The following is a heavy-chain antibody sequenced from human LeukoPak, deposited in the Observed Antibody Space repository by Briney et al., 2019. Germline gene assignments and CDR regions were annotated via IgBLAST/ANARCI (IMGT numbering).Heavy chain of an antibody. Sequence: GASVKVSCKASGGTFSSYTISWVRQAPGQGLEWMGRIIPILGIANYAQKFQGRVTITADKSTSTAYMELSSLRSADTAVYYCATRIGGNSDWYFDLWGRGTLVTVSS. V-gene: IGHV1-69*02. J-gene: IGHJ2*01. D-gene: IGHD4-23*01. CDR2: IIPILGIA. CDR3: ATRIGGNSDWYFDL. CDR1: GGTFSSYT.